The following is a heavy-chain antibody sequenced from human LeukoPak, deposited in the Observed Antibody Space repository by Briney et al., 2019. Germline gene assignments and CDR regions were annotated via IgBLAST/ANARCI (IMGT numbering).Heavy chain of an antibody. CDR3: AKDRGSGSYHFDH. CDR1: GFTFNDYW. Sequence: PGGSLRLSCAASGFTFNDYWMSWVRQAQGKGLEWVGRIKSKSDGGTTDYAAPVKGRFTISRDDSKNTLYLQMNSLKTEDTGVYYCAKDRGSGSYHFDHWGQGNLVTVSS. J-gene: IGHJ4*02. CDR2: IKSKSDGGTT. D-gene: IGHD3-10*01. V-gene: IGHV3-15*01.